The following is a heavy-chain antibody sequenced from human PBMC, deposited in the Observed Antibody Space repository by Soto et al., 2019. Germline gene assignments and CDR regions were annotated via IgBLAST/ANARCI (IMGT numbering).Heavy chain of an antibody. CDR3: ARGYCSGGSCWEGGNWFDP. J-gene: IGHJ5*02. CDR2: INPNSGGT. Sequence: QVQLVQSGAEVKKPGASVKVSCKASGYTFTGYYMHWVRQAPGQGLEWMGWINPNSGGTNYAQKFQGWVTMTRDTSISTAYMELSRLRSDDTAVYYCARGYCSGGSCWEGGNWFDPWGQGTLVTVSS. D-gene: IGHD2-15*01. CDR1: GYTFTGYY. V-gene: IGHV1-2*04.